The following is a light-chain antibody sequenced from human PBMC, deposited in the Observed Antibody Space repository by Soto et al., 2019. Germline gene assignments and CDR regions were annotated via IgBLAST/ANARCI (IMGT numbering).Light chain of an antibody. CDR2: KVS. CDR3: MQGTRWLWS. Sequence: DVVLTQSPLSLPVALGQPASSSCRSSQSLVFSDGNTYLNWFHQRPGQSPRRLIYKVSNRDSGVPDRFSGSGSGTDFTLKISRVEAEDVGVYYCMQGTRWLWSFGQGTKVEIK. J-gene: IGKJ1*01. CDR1: QSLVFSDGNTY. V-gene: IGKV2-30*01.